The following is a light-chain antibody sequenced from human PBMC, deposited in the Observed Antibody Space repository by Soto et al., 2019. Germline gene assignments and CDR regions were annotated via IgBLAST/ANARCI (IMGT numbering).Light chain of an antibody. CDR2: GAS. V-gene: IGKV3-20*01. Sequence: EIVLTQSPGTLSLSPGERATLSCRASQSVTSGSLAWYQQKPGQAPRLLIYGASSRATGVPDRFSGSGSGTDFTLTISRLEPEDFAVYYCQQYGSSPLTFGGGTKLEIK. CDR1: QSVTSGS. CDR3: QQYGSSPLT. J-gene: IGKJ4*01.